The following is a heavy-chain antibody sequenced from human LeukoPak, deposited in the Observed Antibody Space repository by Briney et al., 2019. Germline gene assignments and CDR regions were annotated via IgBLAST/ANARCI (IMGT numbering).Heavy chain of an antibody. CDR3: ASRKHYDSSGYGELDY. J-gene: IGHJ4*02. CDR2: INHSGST. D-gene: IGHD3-22*01. V-gene: IGHV4-34*01. CDR1: GGSFSGYY. Sequence: SETLSLTCAVYGGSFSGYYWSWIRQPPGKGLEWIGEINHSGSTNHNPSLKSRVTISVDTSKNQFSLKLSSVTAADTAVYYCASRKHYDSSGYGELDYWGQGTLVTVSS.